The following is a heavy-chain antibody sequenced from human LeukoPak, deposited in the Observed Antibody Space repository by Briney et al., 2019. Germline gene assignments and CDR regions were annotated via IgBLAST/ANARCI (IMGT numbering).Heavy chain of an antibody. CDR3: ARDPRRDIAAAGLFDI. D-gene: IGHD6-13*01. Sequence: GGSLRLSCAASGFTFSRYSMNWVRQAPGKGLEWVSSISSGSSFMYYADSVKGRFTISRDNAKNSLYLQMNSLRAEDTAVYYCARDPRRDIAAAGLFDIWGQGTMVTVSS. CDR2: ISSGSSFM. CDR1: GFTFSRYS. V-gene: IGHV3-21*01. J-gene: IGHJ3*02.